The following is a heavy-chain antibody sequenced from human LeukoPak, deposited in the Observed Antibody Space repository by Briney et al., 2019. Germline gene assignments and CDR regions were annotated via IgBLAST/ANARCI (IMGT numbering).Heavy chain of an antibody. Sequence: PGESLRLSCATSGFTFSFYGMHWVRQAPGKGLEWVAFIQYDGSHKFYADSVQGRFSISRDNSKNTLFLQMNSLRAEDTAVYYCAKTSDQLLYSKFDFWGQGTLVTVSS. J-gene: IGHJ4*02. V-gene: IGHV3-30*02. CDR3: AKTSDQLLYSKFDF. CDR1: GFTFSFYG. D-gene: IGHD2/OR15-2a*01. CDR2: IQYDGSHK.